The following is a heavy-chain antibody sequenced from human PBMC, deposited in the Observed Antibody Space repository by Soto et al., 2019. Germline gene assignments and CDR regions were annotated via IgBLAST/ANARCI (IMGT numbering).Heavy chain of an antibody. Sequence: GESLKISCKGSGYSFTSYWIGWVRQMPRKGLEWMGIIYPGDSDTRYSPSFQGQVTISADKSISTAYLQWSSLKASDTAMYYCARLRIHSNSWYENWFDPWGEGTLVTVSS. D-gene: IGHD6-13*01. V-gene: IGHV5-51*01. CDR2: IYPGDSDT. CDR3: ARLRIHSNSWYENWFDP. J-gene: IGHJ5*02. CDR1: GYSFTSYW.